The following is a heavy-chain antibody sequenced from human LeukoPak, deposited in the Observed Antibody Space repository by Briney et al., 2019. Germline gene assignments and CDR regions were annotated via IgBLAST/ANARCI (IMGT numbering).Heavy chain of an antibody. CDR1: GGSISSSTYS. V-gene: IGHV4-39*01. Sequence: SETLSLTCTVSGGSISSSTYSWGWVRQPPRKGLQWIGTIYSSGTTYYNPSLKSRVTISVDTSKNQFSLKLSSVTAADTAVYHCARLCGATNGVCYRWGFDYWGQGTLVTVSS. J-gene: IGHJ4*02. CDR2: IYSSGTT. CDR3: ARLCGATNGVCYRWGFDY. D-gene: IGHD2-8*01.